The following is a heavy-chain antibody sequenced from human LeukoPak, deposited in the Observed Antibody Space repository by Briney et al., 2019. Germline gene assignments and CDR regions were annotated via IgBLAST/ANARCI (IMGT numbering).Heavy chain of an antibody. Sequence: ASVKVSCKASGYTFTGYYMHWVRQAPGQGLEWTGWINPNSGGTNYAQKFQGRVTMTRDASISTAYMELSRLRSDDTAVYYCARDRAATLNYYYGMDIWGQGTTVTVSS. D-gene: IGHD6-25*01. J-gene: IGHJ6*02. CDR3: ARDRAATLNYYYGMDI. CDR2: INPNSGGT. CDR1: GYTFTGYY. V-gene: IGHV1-2*02.